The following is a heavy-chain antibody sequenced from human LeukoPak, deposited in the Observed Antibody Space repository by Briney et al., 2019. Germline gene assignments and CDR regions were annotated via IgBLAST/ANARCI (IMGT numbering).Heavy chain of an antibody. D-gene: IGHD3-10*01. CDR2: ISSSGSTI. CDR1: GFTFSSYE. Sequence: GGSLRLSCAASGFTFSSYEMNWVRQAPGKGLEWVSYISSSGSTIYYADSVKGRFTISRDNAKNALYLQMNSLRAEDTAVYYCARALIGWFGELTKDGNGAFDIWGQGTMVTASS. CDR3: ARALIGWFGELTKDGNGAFDI. V-gene: IGHV3-48*03. J-gene: IGHJ3*02.